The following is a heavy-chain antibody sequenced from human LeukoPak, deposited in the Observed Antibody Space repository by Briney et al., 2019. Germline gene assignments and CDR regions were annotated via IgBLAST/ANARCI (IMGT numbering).Heavy chain of an antibody. D-gene: IGHD5-18*01. Sequence: SETLSLTCTVSGGSINSYYWSWIRQPPGKGLEWIGYIHYSGSTNYNPSLKSRVTISVDTSKNHFSLKLSSVTAADTAVYYCARTTEGGYTYGYFYYYYTDVWGKGTTVTISS. CDR3: ARTTEGGYTYGYFYYYYTDV. J-gene: IGHJ6*03. V-gene: IGHV4-59*01. CDR1: GGSINSYY. CDR2: IHYSGST.